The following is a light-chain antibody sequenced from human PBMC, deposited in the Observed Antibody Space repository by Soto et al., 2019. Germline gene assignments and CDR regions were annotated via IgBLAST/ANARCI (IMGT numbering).Light chain of an antibody. J-gene: IGKJ1*01. CDR2: AAS. CDR1: QSISNY. V-gene: IGKV1-39*01. CDR3: QQSYSAPPT. Sequence: DIQMTQSPSSLSASVGNRVTITCRASQSISNYLNWYQQKPGKAPKVLIYAASSLQSGVPSRFSGSGSGTDFTLTISSLQPEDFAIYYCQQSYSAPPTFGQGTKVEIQ.